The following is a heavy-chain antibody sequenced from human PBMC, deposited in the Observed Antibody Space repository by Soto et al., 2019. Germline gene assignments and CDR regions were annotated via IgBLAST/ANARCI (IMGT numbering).Heavy chain of an antibody. J-gene: IGHJ4*02. CDR1: GYSISSGYY. V-gene: IGHV4-38-2*02. D-gene: IGHD2-2*01. CDR2: IYHSGST. CDR3: ASTCSSTSCYFDY. Sequence: SETLSLTCTVSGYSISSGYYWGWIRQPPGKGLEWIGSIYHSGSTYYNPSLKSRVTISVDTSKNLFSLKLSSVTAADTAVYYCASTCSSTSCYFDYWGQGTLVTVSS.